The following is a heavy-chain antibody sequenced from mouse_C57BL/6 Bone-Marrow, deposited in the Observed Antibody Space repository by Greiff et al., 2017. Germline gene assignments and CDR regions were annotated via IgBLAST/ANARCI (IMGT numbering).Heavy chain of an antibody. D-gene: IGHD1-1*01. CDR3: ARPYFYGSRYYFDY. Sequence: EVQLQQSGPELVKPGASVKISCKASGYSFTGYYMNWVQQSPEKSLEWIGEIIPSTGGTPYNQKFKAKATLTVDKSSSTAYMQLKSLTSEDSAVYYCARPYFYGSRYYFDYWGQGTTRTVSS. J-gene: IGHJ2*01. CDR1: GYSFTGYY. V-gene: IGHV1-42*01. CDR2: IIPSTGGT.